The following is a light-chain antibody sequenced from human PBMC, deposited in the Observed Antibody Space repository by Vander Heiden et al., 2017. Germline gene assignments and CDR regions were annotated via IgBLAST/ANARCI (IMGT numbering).Light chain of an antibody. CDR1: QSISSY. Sequence: DSQMTQSPSSLSASVRDRVTITCRASQSISSYLNWYQQKPGKAPKLLIYTASSLQSGVPSRFSGSGSGTDFTLTISSLQPEDFVTYYCQQTYSAPWTFGQGTKVEIK. V-gene: IGKV1-39*01. CDR2: TAS. J-gene: IGKJ1*01. CDR3: QQTYSAPWT.